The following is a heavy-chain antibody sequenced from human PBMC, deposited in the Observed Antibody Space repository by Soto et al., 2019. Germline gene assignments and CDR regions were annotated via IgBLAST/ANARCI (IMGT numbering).Heavy chain of an antibody. Sequence: ASVKVSCKASGYTFTSYGISWVRQAPGQGLEWMGWISAYNGNTNYAQKLQGRFTMTTDTSTSTAYMELRSLRSDDSAVYFCARDQDDFWSGVYYYYGMDVWGQGTTVTVSS. CDR2: ISAYNGNT. CDR3: ARDQDDFWSGVYYYYGMDV. V-gene: IGHV1-18*01. J-gene: IGHJ6*02. CDR1: GYTFTSYG. D-gene: IGHD3-3*01.